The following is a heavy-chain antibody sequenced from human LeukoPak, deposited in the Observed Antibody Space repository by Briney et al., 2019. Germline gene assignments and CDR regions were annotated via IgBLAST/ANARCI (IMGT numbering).Heavy chain of an antibody. CDR3: ARDYSNNLNY. CDR2: IYYTGGT. D-gene: IGHD4-11*01. CDR1: GGSISSYY. Sequence: SDTLSLTCTVSGGSISSYYWSWLRQPPGKGLEWIGIIYYTGGTLYNPSLKSRVSMSVDKSKTQFSLRLTSVTAADTAVYYCARDYSNNLNYWGQGTLVTVSS. V-gene: IGHV4-59*12. J-gene: IGHJ4*02.